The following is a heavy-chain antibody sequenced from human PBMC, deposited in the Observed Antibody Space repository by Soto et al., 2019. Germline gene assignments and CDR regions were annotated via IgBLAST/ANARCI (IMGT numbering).Heavy chain of an antibody. CDR3: AREAEDSGSQTAFDI. D-gene: IGHD1-26*01. Sequence: VASVKVSCKASGGTFSSYAISWARQAPGQGLEWMGGIIPIFGTANYAQKFQGRVTITADKSTSTAYMELSSLRSEDTAVYYCAREAEDSGSQTAFDIWGQGTMVTVSS. CDR2: IIPIFGTA. CDR1: GGTFSSYA. V-gene: IGHV1-69*06. J-gene: IGHJ3*02.